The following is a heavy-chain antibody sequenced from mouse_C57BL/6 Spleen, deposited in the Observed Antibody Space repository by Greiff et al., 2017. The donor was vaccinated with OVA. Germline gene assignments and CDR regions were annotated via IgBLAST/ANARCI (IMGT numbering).Heavy chain of an antibody. CDR2: INPYNGGT. D-gene: IGHD2-4*01. CDR3: ARGDDYDSRFAY. Sequence: VQLKESGPVLVKPGASVKMSCKASGYTFTDYYLNWVKQSHGTSLEWIGVINPYNGGTSYNQKFKGKATLTVDKSSSTAYMELNSLTSEDSAVYYCARGDDYDSRFAYWGQGTLVTVSA. CDR1: GYTFTDYY. V-gene: IGHV1-19*01. J-gene: IGHJ3*01.